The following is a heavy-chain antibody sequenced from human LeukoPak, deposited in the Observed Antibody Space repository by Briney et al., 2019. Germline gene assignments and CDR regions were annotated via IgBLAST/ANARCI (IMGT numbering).Heavy chain of an antibody. J-gene: IGHJ3*02. D-gene: IGHD3-16*02. V-gene: IGHV1-69*04. CDR2: IIPTFDVA. CDR3: TREGVYSPDPSSYHRLPFDI. Sequence: SVKVSCKASGYTFTGYYMHWVRQAPGQGLEWMGRIIPTFDVANFAQKFKGRVSITADKSTNTAHLELSNLSSEDTAVYYCTREGVYSPDPSSYHRLPFDIWGKGTVVIVSS. CDR1: GYTFTGYY.